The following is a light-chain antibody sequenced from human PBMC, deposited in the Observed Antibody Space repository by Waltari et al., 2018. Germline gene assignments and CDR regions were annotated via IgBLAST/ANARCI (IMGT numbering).Light chain of an antibody. V-gene: IGKV3-11*01. CDR1: QSVGTY. Sequence: EIVLTQSPAPLSLSPGETATLACRASQSVGTYLAWYQQKPGQAPRLLIYDASNRATGIPARFRGSGSGTDFTLTISSLEAEDFAVYYCQQRSNWTPHTFGQGARLEIK. CDR2: DAS. J-gene: IGKJ2*01. CDR3: QQRSNWTPHT.